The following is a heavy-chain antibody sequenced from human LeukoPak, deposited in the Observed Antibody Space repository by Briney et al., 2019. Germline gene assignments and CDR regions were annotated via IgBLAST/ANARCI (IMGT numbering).Heavy chain of an antibody. J-gene: IGHJ4*02. V-gene: IGHV3-9*01. D-gene: IGHD3-22*01. CDR1: GFTFDDYA. Sequence: GRSLRLSCAASGFTFDDYAMHWVRQAPGKGLEWVSGISWNSGSIGYADSVKGRFTISRDNAKNSLYLQMNSLRAEDTALYYCAKSHDSSGYYLGFDYWGQGTLVTVSS. CDR2: ISWNSGSI. CDR3: AKSHDSSGYYLGFDY.